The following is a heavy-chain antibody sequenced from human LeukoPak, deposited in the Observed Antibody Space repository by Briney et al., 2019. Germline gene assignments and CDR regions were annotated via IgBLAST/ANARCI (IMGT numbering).Heavy chain of an antibody. J-gene: IGHJ6*02. CDR1: GFTVSSNY. CDR2: IYSGGST. CDR3: ARGLTTVTDYGMDV. V-gene: IGHV3-66*01. Sequence: HPGGSLRLSCAASGFTVSSNYMSWVRQAPGKGLEWVSVIYSGGSTYYADSVKGRFTISRDNSKNTLYLQMNSQRAEDTAVYYCARGLTTVTDYGMDVWGQGTTVTVSS. D-gene: IGHD4-17*01.